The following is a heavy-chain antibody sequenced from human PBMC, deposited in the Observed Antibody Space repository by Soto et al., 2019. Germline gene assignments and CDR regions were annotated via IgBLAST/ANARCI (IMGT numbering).Heavy chain of an antibody. Sequence: QLQLQESGPGLVKPSETLSLTCTVSGGSISSSSYYWGWIRQPPGKGLEWIGSIYYSVSTYYNQSLKSRVTISVDTSKNQFSLKLSSVTAADTAVYYCARVTYSSGWYADYWGQGTLVTVSS. CDR3: ARVTYSSGWYADY. CDR1: GGSISSSSYY. J-gene: IGHJ4*02. V-gene: IGHV4-39*01. D-gene: IGHD6-19*01. CDR2: IYYSVST.